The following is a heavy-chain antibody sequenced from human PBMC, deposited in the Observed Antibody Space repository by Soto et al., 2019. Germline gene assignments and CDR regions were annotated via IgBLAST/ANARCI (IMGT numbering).Heavy chain of an antibody. V-gene: IGHV3-30*18. CDR3: AKDVTMVRGVLAPYYYGMDV. J-gene: IGHJ6*02. CDR2: IPYDGSNK. CDR1: GFTFSSYA. D-gene: IGHD3-10*01. Sequence: QVQLVESGGGVVQPGRSLRLSCAASGFTFSSYAMHWVGRAPGKGLGGVAVIPYDGSNKYYADSVKGRFTISRDNSKNTLYLQMNSLRAEDTAVYYCAKDVTMVRGVLAPYYYGMDVWGQGTTVTVSS.